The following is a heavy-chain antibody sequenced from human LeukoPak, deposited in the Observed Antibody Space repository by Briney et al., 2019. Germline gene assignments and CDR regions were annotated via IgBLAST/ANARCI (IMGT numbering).Heavy chain of an antibody. CDR2: MNPNSGNT. V-gene: IGHV1-8*01. D-gene: IGHD3-10*01. J-gene: IGHJ4*02. Sequence: ASVKVSCKASGYTFTSYDINWVRQATGQGLEWMGWMNPNSGNTGYAQKFRGRVTMSEDTSTGTAYMEMISVRSEDTAVYYCATYYASGGFSYWGQGTLVTVSS. CDR1: GYTFTSYD. CDR3: ATYYASGGFSY.